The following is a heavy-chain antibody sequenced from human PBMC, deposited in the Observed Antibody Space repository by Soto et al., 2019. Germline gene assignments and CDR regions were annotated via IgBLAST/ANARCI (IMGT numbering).Heavy chain of an antibody. CDR2: IFHGGST. Sequence: SETLSLTCAISVAPITWGYYSWNWIRQPPWKGLEWIGYIFHGGSTYYNPSLRSRVTISVDRSRTQFSLKMSSVTAADTAVYYCARGRVVVTAAVMFNCLEVWGQGALVTVSS. V-gene: IGHV4-30-2*01. CDR1: VAPITWGYYS. J-gene: IGHJ4*02. D-gene: IGHD2-2*01. CDR3: ARGRVVVTAAVMFNCLEV.